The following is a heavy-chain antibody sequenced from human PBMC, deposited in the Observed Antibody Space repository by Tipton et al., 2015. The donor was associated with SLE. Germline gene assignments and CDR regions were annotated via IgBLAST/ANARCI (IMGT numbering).Heavy chain of an antibody. Sequence: LRLSCTVSNGSISSSPYYWGWIRQSPGKGLEWVGSIYYSGSTYYNPSLKSRVTISVDTSRNQCSLNLTSVTAADTAVYYCARGPFYYMDVWGKGSTVTVSS. CDR2: IYYSGST. CDR3: ARGPFYYMDV. V-gene: IGHV4-39*07. CDR1: NGSISSSPYY. J-gene: IGHJ6*03.